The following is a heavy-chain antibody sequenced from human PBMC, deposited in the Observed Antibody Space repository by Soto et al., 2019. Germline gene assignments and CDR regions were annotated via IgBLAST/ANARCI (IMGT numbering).Heavy chain of an antibody. J-gene: IGHJ4*02. V-gene: IGHV1-8*01. D-gene: IGHD3-10*02. Sequence: ASVKVSCKASGYTFTTYDINWVRQATGQRLEWVGWMNPKSGYTGFAQNFQGRLSMTRDTSISTAYMELSSLRSEDTAVYYCVRVFGSVEHCGQGTLVTVPS. CDR3: VRVFGSVEH. CDR1: GYTFTTYD. CDR2: MNPKSGYT.